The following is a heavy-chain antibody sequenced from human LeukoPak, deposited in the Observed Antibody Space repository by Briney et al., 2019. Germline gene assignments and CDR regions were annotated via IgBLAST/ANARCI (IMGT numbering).Heavy chain of an antibody. CDR2: ISPYSGNT. D-gene: IGHD2-15*01. Sequence: GASVKVSCKASGYTFTGYYMHWVRQAPGQGLEWIGWISPYSGNTFYAQNFQGRVTMTTDTSSSTAYMDLRNLISDDTAVYYCARDGPGGYFQHWDRGTLLTVSS. V-gene: IGHV1-18*04. J-gene: IGHJ1*01. CDR1: GYTFTGYY. CDR3: ARDGPGGYFQH.